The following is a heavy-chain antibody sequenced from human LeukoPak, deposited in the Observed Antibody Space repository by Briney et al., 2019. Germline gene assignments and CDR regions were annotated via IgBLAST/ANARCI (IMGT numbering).Heavy chain of an antibody. Sequence: GGSLRLSCAASGFTFSSYAMHWVRQAPGKGLEWVSAISTSGESTYYADSVKGRFTISRDNSKNTLYLQLNSLRAEDTAVYYCAKDLGWIQFGYWGQGTLVTVSS. CDR3: AKDLGWIQFGY. V-gene: IGHV3-23*01. D-gene: IGHD5-18*01. CDR1: GFTFSSYA. J-gene: IGHJ4*02. CDR2: ISTSGEST.